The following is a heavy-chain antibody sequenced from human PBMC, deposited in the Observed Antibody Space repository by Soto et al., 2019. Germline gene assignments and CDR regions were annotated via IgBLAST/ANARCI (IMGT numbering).Heavy chain of an antibody. CDR1: GYTFSNFG. D-gene: IGHD3-3*01. Sequence: SVKVSCKASGYTFSNFGLSWVRQAPGQGLEWMGWISPSNGQTIYAQNFHGRVTMTTDTSTATAHMELRSLISDDTAVYYCARVIMIFGVANLGIYFDYWGQGTRVTVSS. CDR3: ARVIMIFGVANLGIYFDY. CDR2: ISPSNGQT. J-gene: IGHJ4*02. V-gene: IGHV1-18*01.